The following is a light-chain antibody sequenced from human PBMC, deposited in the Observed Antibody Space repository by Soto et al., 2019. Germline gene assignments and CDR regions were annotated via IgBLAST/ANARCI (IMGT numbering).Light chain of an antibody. J-gene: IGLJ1*01. CDR3: CSYAGGSTYV. CDR2: EGS. V-gene: IGLV2-23*01. Sequence: QSALTQPASVSGSPGQSITISCTGTSSDVGIYNLVSWYQQHPGKAPKLMIYEGSKRPSGVSNRFSGSKSGNTASLTISGFQAEDEADYYCCSYAGGSTYVFGTGTKVTVL. CDR1: SSDVGIYNL.